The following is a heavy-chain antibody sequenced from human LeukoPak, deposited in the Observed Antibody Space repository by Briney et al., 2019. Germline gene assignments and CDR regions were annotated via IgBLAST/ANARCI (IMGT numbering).Heavy chain of an antibody. CDR1: GGSFSGYY. J-gene: IGHJ5*02. CDR3: ARGRPVLLWFGEPSNWFDP. Sequence: SETLSLTCAVYGGSFSGYYWSWIRQPPGKGLEWNGEINHSGSTNYNPSLKSRVTISVDTSKNQLSLKLSSVTAADTAVYYCARGRPVLLWFGEPSNWFDPWGQGTLVTVSS. D-gene: IGHD3-10*01. CDR2: INHSGST. V-gene: IGHV4-34*01.